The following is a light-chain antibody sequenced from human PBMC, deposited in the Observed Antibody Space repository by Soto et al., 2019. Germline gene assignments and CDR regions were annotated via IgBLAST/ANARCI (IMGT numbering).Light chain of an antibody. CDR1: STDVGSHNY. Sequence: QSALTQAASVSESPGQSISLSCGGTSTDVGSHNYVSWYQQHPGKAPKLIIFEVNNRPSGISNRFSGSKSGNTASLTISGLQAEDEADYYCCSFAGSNSWVFGGGTKLTVL. V-gene: IGLV2-14*01. CDR2: EVN. CDR3: CSFAGSNSWV. J-gene: IGLJ3*02.